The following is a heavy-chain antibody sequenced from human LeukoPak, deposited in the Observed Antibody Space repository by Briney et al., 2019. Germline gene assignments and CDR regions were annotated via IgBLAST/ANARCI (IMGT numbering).Heavy chain of an antibody. D-gene: IGHD3-10*01. J-gene: IGHJ4*02. V-gene: IGHV3-21*01. CDR1: GFTFSSYS. CDR2: ISSSGSYI. Sequence: GGSLRLSCAASGFTFSSYSMNWVRQAPGKGLEWVSSISSSGSYIYYADSVKGRFTTSRDNAKNSLYLQMNSMRAEDTAVYYCAKEDKKRTYGSGSGFDYWGQGTLVTVSS. CDR3: AKEDKKRTYGSGSGFDY.